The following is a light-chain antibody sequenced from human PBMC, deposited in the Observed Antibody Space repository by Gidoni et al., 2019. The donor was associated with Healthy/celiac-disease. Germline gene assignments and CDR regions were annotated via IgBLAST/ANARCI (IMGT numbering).Light chain of an antibody. Sequence: DIQMTQSPSSLSASVGDRVTITCQASQDISNYLNWYQQKPGKAPKLLIYDSSNLKTGVPSRFSGSGSGTDFTFTISILQPEDIATYYCQRYHNLLATFGGGTKVEIK. CDR3: QRYHNLLAT. V-gene: IGKV1-33*01. CDR2: DSS. J-gene: IGKJ4*01. CDR1: QDISNY.